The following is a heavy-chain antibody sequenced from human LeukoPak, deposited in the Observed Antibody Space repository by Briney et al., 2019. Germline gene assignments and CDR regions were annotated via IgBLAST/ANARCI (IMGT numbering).Heavy chain of an antibody. Sequence: PGGSLRLYCAASGFTFSSYSMNWVRQAPGKGLEWVSSISSSSSYIYYADSVKGRFTISRDNAKNSLYLQMNSLRAEDTAVYYCARDYDFWSGYNYWGQGTLVTVSS. J-gene: IGHJ4*02. V-gene: IGHV3-21*01. D-gene: IGHD3-3*01. CDR2: ISSSSSYI. CDR1: GFTFSSYS. CDR3: ARDYDFWSGYNY.